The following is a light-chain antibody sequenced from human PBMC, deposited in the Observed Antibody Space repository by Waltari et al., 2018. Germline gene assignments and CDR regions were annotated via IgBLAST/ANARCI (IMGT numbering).Light chain of an antibody. Sequence: IVMTQSPLSLPVTPGEPASISCRPSQSLLHRNGYTSLDWYLQKPGQSPQLLIYLAFNRASGVPDRFSGSGSGTDFTLKISRVEAEDVGVYYCMQTLQAPVTFGQGTKVEIK. CDR3: MQTLQAPVT. J-gene: IGKJ1*01. CDR1: QSLLHRNGYTS. V-gene: IGKV2-28*01. CDR2: LAF.